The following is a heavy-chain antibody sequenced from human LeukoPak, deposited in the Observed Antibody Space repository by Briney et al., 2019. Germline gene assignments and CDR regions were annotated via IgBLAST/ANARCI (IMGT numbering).Heavy chain of an antibody. CDR2: ISSSSSYI. V-gene: IGHV3-21*01. CDR3: ARPQSSGSHYFDY. D-gene: IGHD3-10*01. CDR1: GFTFSSYS. J-gene: IGHJ4*02. Sequence: KAGGSLRLSCAASGFTFSSYSMSWVRQAPGKGLEWVSSISSSSSYIYYADSVKGRFTISRDNAKNSLYLQMNSLRAEDTAVYYCARPQSSGSHYFDYWGQGTLVTVSS.